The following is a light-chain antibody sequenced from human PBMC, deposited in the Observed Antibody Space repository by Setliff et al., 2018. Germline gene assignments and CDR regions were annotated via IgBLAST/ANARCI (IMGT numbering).Light chain of an antibody. CDR1: NIGSKA. CDR2: HDD. J-gene: IGLJ1*01. CDR3: QVWDISSDHDV. Sequence: SYELSQPPSVSVAPGKTASISCGGENIGSKAVHWYQQRPGQAPLLVVYHDDRRPSRISERFSGSNSGNTATLTISRVEADDEADYYCQVWDISSDHDVFGSGTKVTVL. V-gene: IGLV3-21*03.